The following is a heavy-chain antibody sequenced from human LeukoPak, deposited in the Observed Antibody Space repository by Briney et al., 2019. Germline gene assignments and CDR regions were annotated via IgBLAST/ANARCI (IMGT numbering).Heavy chain of an antibody. CDR2: ISGSGGST. V-gene: IGHV3-23*01. D-gene: IGHD2-15*01. CDR1: GFTFSSDA. Sequence: PGGSLRLSCIGTGFTFSSDAMGWVRQAPGKGLEWVSGISGSGGSTYYADSVKGRFTIPRDNSKNTLYLQMNSLRVEDTAVYYCAKDRGRTWVQVANWGQGTLVTVSS. J-gene: IGHJ4*02. CDR3: AKDRGRTWVQVAN.